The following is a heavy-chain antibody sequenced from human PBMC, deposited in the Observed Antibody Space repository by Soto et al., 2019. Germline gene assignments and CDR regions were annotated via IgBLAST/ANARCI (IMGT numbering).Heavy chain of an antibody. Sequence: PSETLSLTCSFSGDSVTSHYLTWIRQSPEKGLEWIGYMHYTGFSHYNPSLKSRLTISVDTSKNQFSLKLSSVTAADTAVYYCARDHAGNGDSNYDYYGMDVWGQGTTVTVSS. CDR1: GDSVTSHY. J-gene: IGHJ6*02. CDR3: ARDHAGNGDSNYDYYGMDV. V-gene: IGHV4-59*02. CDR2: MHYTGFS. D-gene: IGHD4-4*01.